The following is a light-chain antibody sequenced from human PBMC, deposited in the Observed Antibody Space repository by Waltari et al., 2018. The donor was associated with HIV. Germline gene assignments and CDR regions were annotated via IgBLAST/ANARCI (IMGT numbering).Light chain of an antibody. Sequence: QSALTPPRSVSGSPGQSVTIPCTGTSSDVGGYNYVSWYQQHPGKAPKLMIYDVSKRPSGVPDRFSGSKSGNTASLTISGLQAEDEADYYCCSYAGSYTFVFGGGTKLTVL. CDR1: SSDVGGYNY. V-gene: IGLV2-11*01. CDR3: CSYAGSYTFV. J-gene: IGLJ2*01. CDR2: DVS.